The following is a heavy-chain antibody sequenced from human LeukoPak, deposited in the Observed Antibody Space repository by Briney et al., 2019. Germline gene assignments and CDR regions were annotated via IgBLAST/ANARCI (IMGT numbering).Heavy chain of an antibody. CDR3: ARDVCGDGSCYSDY. V-gene: IGHV4-39*07. Sequence: SETLSLTCTVSGGSISSSSYYWGWIRQHPGKGLEWIGSFLYSGGTYYNPSLKSRVIISVDTSKNQFSLRLSSVTAADTAVYYCARDVCGDGSCYSDYWGQGTLVTVSS. J-gene: IGHJ4*02. CDR2: FLYSGGT. CDR1: GGSISSSSYY. D-gene: IGHD2-15*01.